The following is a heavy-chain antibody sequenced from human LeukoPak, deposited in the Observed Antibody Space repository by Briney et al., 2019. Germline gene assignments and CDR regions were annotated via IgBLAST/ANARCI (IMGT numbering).Heavy chain of an antibody. CDR1: GYTFTSYG. CDR2: ISAYNGNT. J-gene: IGHJ3*02. V-gene: IGHV1-18*01. CDR3: AGGTLIAAGYADM. D-gene: IGHD6-13*01. Sequence: ASVKVSCKASGYTFTSYGISWVRQAPGQGLEWMGWISAYNGNTNYAQKLQGRVTMTTDTSTSTVYMELSSLRSEDTAVYYCAGGTLIAAGYADMWGQGTMVTVSS.